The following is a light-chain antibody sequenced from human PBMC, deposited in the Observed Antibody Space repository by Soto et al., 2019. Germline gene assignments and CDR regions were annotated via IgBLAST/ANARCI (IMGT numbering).Light chain of an antibody. CDR1: QSVVNY. J-gene: IGKJ1*01. CDR2: GAS. Sequence: DIQMTQSPSSLSASVGDRVTIACRANQSVVNYLNWYQQKPGKAPRLVIYGASSLQSEVPSKFSGSGSGTDFTLTISKLQPEDFATYYCQQSYSTPWTFGQGTKVESK. CDR3: QQSYSTPWT. V-gene: IGKV1-39*01.